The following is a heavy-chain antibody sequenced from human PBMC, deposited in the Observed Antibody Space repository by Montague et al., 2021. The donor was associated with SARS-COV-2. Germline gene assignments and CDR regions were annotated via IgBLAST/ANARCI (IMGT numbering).Heavy chain of an antibody. J-gene: IGHJ4*03. CDR2: INHSGST. D-gene: IGHD2-15*01. V-gene: IGHV4-34*01. CDR1: GSSFSGYY. Sequence: SETLSLTCAVHGSSFSGYYWNWIRQSPGKGLEWIAEINHSGSTKFNSSLKGRRTITTDTAKNQFSLKLTSVSATATAVSYCARLRDGVVPSPILGLGPLSCYSSIDFWGRGALVAVSS. CDR3: ARLRDGVVPSPILGLGPLSCYSSIDF.